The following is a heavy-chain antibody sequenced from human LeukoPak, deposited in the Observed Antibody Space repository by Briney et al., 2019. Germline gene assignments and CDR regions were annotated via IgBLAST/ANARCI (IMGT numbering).Heavy chain of an antibody. CDR3: AREGGDAFDI. CDR2: TYYRSRYYY. CDR1: GDSVSRNSAA. V-gene: IGHV6-1*01. J-gene: IGHJ3*02. Sequence: SQTLSLTCALPGDSVSRNSAAWNWIRQSPSRGLEWLGSTYYRSRYYYDDALSVNSRITINPDTSKNQFSLQLNSVTPEDTAVYYCAREGGDAFDIWGQGTRVTVSS. D-gene: IGHD1-26*01.